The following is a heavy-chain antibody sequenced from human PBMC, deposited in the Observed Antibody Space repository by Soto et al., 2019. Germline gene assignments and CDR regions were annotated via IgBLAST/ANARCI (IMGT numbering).Heavy chain of an antibody. CDR2: INAGNGNT. CDR3: ARPQGPGYYYYGMDV. J-gene: IGHJ6*02. Sequence: ASVKVSCKASGYTFTSYGMHWVRQAPGQRLEWMGWINAGNGNTKYSQKFQSRVTITRDTSASTAYMELSSLRSEDTAVYYCARPQGPGYYYYGMDVWGQGTTVTVSS. CDR1: GYTFTSYG. V-gene: IGHV1-3*01.